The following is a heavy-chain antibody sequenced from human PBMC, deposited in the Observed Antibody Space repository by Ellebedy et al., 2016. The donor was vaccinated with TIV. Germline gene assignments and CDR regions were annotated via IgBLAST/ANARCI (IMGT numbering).Heavy chain of an antibody. CDR3: ARDRSLITMAYGMDV. CDR1: GFTFSSYW. J-gene: IGHJ6*02. Sequence: GGSLRLSXAASGFTFSSYWMSWVRQAPGKGLEWVANIKQDGSEKYYVDSVKGRFTISRDNAKNSLYLQMNSLRAEDTAVYYCARDRSLITMAYGMDVWGQGTTVTVSS. D-gene: IGHD3-10*01. V-gene: IGHV3-7*03. CDR2: IKQDGSEK.